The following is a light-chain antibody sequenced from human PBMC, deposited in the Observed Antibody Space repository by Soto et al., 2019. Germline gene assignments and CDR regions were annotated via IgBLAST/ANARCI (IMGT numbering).Light chain of an antibody. V-gene: IGKV3-11*01. Sequence: EIVLTQSPSSLYLSPGERATLSCRASQSVNNNLAWYQHKPGQAPRLLIYDASNRATGIPARFSGSGSGTDFTLTVSSLEPEDFAVYYGQHGSDWPPFTFGKGTRLE. CDR3: QHGSDWPPFT. CDR2: DAS. J-gene: IGKJ5*01. CDR1: QSVNNN.